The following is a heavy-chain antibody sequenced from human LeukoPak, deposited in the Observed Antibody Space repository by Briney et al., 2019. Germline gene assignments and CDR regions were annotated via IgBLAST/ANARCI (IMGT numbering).Heavy chain of an antibody. V-gene: IGHV3-74*01. D-gene: IGHD7-27*01. J-gene: IGHJ4*02. CDR1: GFTFSGHW. Sequence: GGSLRLSCAASGFTFSGHWMYWLRQAPGKGLAWVSRINGDGSATNYAGSMKGRFTTSRDNARNIVYLQMNSLREDDTAVYYCARDLNWGQVDYWGQGTLVTVSS. CDR3: ARDLNWGQVDY. CDR2: INGDGSAT.